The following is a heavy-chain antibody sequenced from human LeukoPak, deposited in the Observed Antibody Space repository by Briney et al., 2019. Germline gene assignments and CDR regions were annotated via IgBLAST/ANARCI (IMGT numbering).Heavy chain of an antibody. CDR2: INQDGSEK. Sequence: GGSLRLSCAASGFTVSSNYMSWVRQAPGKGLDWVARINQDGSEKDYVDPVKGRFTISRDNAKNSLYLEMNSLRVEDTAVYYCASTVIWGQGTMVTVSS. CDR3: ASTVI. J-gene: IGHJ3*02. V-gene: IGHV3-7*03. CDR1: GFTVSSNY. D-gene: IGHD2-8*02.